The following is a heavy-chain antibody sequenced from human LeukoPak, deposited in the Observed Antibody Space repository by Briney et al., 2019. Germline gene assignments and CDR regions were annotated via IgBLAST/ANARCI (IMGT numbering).Heavy chain of an antibody. D-gene: IGHD3-3*01. V-gene: IGHV3-23*01. Sequence: GGSLRLSCAASGFTFSDYALGWVRQAPGRGLEWVATLSGSGAGTYYSDSVQGRFTISRGNSKRTLFLQMNSLRAEDTAFYYCAKAELGVDTFFDYWGQGTLVTVSS. CDR3: AKAELGVDTFFDY. CDR2: LSGSGAGT. CDR1: GFTFSDYA. J-gene: IGHJ4*02.